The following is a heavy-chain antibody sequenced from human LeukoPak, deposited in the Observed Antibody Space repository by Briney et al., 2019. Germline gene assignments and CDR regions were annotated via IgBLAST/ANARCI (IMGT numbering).Heavy chain of an antibody. D-gene: IGHD3-10*01. CDR2: IKQDGSEK. CDR3: ARGIGTSSLLWFGELSEYYFDY. J-gene: IGHJ4*02. V-gene: IGHV3-7*01. CDR1: GFTFSSYW. Sequence: GGSLRLSCAASGFTFSSYWMSWVRQAPGKGLEWVANIKQDGSEKYYVDSVKGRFTISRDNAKNSLYLQMNSLRAEDTAVYYCARGIGTSSLLWFGELSEYYFDYWGQGTLVTVSS.